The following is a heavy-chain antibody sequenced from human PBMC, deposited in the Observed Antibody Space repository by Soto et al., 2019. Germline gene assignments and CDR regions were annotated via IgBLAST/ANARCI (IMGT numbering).Heavy chain of an antibody. J-gene: IGHJ6*02. CDR3: ARANYYGSGPQTYYYYYGMDV. CDR1: GFTFSDYY. D-gene: IGHD3-10*01. Sequence: QVQLVESGGGLVKPGGSLRLSCAASGFTFSDYYMSWIRQAPGKGLEWVSYISSSGSTIYYADSVKGRFTISRDNAKXXLXLPXNSLRAEDTAVYYCARANYYGSGPQTYYYYYGMDVWGQGTTVTVSS. CDR2: ISSSGSTI. V-gene: IGHV3-11*01.